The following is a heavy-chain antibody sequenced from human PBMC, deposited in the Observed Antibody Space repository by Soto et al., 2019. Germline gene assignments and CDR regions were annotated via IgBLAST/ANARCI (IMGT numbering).Heavy chain of an antibody. J-gene: IGHJ4*02. Sequence: PVGSLRLSCAASGFTFSNSCMSWVRQAPGKGLEWVGRIKSKTDAVTTDYAAPVKVTFTISSDDSTNTLQLQINSLKTEDAASYYCTTDVAPWRFDWGQGTLVTVSS. D-gene: IGHD2-21*01. CDR3: TTDVAPWRFD. CDR1: GFTFSNSC. CDR2: IKSKTDAVTT. V-gene: IGHV3-15*01.